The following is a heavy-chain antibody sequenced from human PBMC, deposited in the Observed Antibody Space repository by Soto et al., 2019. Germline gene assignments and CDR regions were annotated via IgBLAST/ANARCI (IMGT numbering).Heavy chain of an antibody. CDR1: GYTFTSYG. CDR2: ISAYNGNT. J-gene: IGHJ4*02. CDR3: ARDWGERLGDHHDY. Sequence: ASVKVSCKASGYTFTSYGISWVRQAPGQGLEWMGWISAYNGNTNYAQKLQGRATMTTDTSTSTAYMQLRSLRSDDTAVYYCARDWGERLGDHHDYWGQGTLVNVSS. V-gene: IGHV1-18*01. D-gene: IGHD3-16*01.